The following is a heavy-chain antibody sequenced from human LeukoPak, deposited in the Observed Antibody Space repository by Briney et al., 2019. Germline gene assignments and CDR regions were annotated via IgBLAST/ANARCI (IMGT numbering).Heavy chain of an antibody. V-gene: IGHV3-33*01. CDR1: GFTFSSYG. D-gene: IGHD3-3*01. Sequence: PGGSLRLSCAASGFTFSSYGMRWVRQAPGKGLEWVAAIWYDGSNKYYADSVKGRFTISRDNPKNTLYLQMNSLRAEDTAVYYCASWTNNYYYYGMDVWGQGTTVTVSS. CDR2: IWYDGSNK. J-gene: IGHJ6*02. CDR3: ASWTNNYYYYGMDV.